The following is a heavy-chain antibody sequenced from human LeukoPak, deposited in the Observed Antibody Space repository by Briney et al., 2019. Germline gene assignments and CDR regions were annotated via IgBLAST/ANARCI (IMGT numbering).Heavy chain of an antibody. V-gene: IGHV4-59*01. CDR2: IYYSGST. CDR1: GGSISSYY. Sequence: PSETLSLTCTASGGSISSYYWSWIRQPPGKGLEWIGYIYYSGSTNYNPSLKSRVTISVDTSKNQFSLKLSSVTAADTAVYYCARVSCSSTSCYLVDYWGQGTLVTVSS. CDR3: ARVSCSSTSCYLVDY. D-gene: IGHD2-2*01. J-gene: IGHJ4*02.